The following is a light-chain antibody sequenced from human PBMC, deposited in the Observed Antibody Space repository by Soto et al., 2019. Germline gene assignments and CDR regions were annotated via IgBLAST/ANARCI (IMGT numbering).Light chain of an antibody. CDR1: SSNIRSNT. CDR3: AAWDDSLNGYV. Sequence: QSVLTQPPSASGTPGQRVTISCSGSSSNIRSNTVNWYQQLPGTAPKLLIYSYNQRPSGVPDRFSGSKSVTSASLAISGLQSEDEADYYCAAWDDSLNGYVFGTGTKVTVL. J-gene: IGLJ1*01. CDR2: SYN. V-gene: IGLV1-44*01.